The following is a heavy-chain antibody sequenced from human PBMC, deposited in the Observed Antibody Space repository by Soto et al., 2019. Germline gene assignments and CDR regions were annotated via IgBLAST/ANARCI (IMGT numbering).Heavy chain of an antibody. CDR2: IYYRGNT. J-gene: IGHJ4*02. Sequence: PSETLSLTCTVSDGSIGTYYWSWIRQPPGKGLEWIGYIYYRGNTDYNPSLKSRVTISLDTPKNQFSLKLSSVTAADTAVYYCAGRYIQGPIDYWGKGPLVTFS. CDR1: DGSIGTYY. CDR3: AGRYIQGPIDY. V-gene: IGHV4-59*08. D-gene: IGHD1-1*01.